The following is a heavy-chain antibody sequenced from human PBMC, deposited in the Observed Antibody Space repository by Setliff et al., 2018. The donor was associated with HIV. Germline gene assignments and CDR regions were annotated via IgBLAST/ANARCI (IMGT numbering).Heavy chain of an antibody. CDR3: ARGEVELDS. D-gene: IGHD1-1*01. CDR2: INTHTGNP. CDR1: GYRFTSYA. V-gene: IGHV7-4-1*02. J-gene: IGHJ4*02. Sequence: GASVKVSCKASGYRFTSYAMNWVRQAPGQGLEWMGLINTHTGNPTYAQGFTGRFVFSLDTSVSTAYLQISSLKTEDTAVYYCARGEVELDSWGQGTLVTVSS.